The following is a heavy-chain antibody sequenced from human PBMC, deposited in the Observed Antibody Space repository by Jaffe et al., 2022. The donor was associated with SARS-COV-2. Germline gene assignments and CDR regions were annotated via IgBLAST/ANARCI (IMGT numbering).Heavy chain of an antibody. CDR1: GGSISSSSYY. CDR2: IYYSGST. D-gene: IGHD3-22*01. J-gene: IGHJ6*03. Sequence: QLQLQESGPGLVKPSETLSLTCTVSGGSISSSSYYWGWIRQPPGKGLEWIGSIYYSGSTYYNPSLKSRVTISVDTSKNQFSLKLSSVTAADTAVYYCARLTYDSSGYYSLYYYYYYMDVWGKGTTVTVSS. V-gene: IGHV4-39*01. CDR3: ARLTYDSSGYYSLYYYYYYMDV.